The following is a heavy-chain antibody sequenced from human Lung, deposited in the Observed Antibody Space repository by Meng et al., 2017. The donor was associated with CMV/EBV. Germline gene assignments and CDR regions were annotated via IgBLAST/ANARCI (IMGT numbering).Heavy chain of an antibody. CDR3: ARGRVGYNMNYFHY. J-gene: IGHJ4*02. CDR2: FIPRVNIA. CDR1: GDTFTKYA. V-gene: IGHV1-69*10. Sequence: SXXVSXXASGDTFTKYAISWVREAPGQGLEWLGGFIPRVNIANYAQKFQGRVTITADSSTNTGYMELRSLTSDDAAVYYCARGRVGYNMNYFHYWGQGTXVTVSS. D-gene: IGHD5-24*01.